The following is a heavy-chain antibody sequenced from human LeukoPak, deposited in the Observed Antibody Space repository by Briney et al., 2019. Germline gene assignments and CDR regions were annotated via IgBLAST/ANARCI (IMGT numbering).Heavy chain of an antibody. CDR2: ISTSGDRT. Sequence: PGGSLRLSCAASGFTFSTYAMTWVRQAPGKGLEWVSGISTSGDRTYYADSVKGRFTISRDNSRNTLYLQMSGLRAEDTAVYYCARDRSTDAISEYWGQGTLVAVSS. CDR3: ARDRSTDAISEY. V-gene: IGHV3-23*01. J-gene: IGHJ4*02. D-gene: IGHD1-1*01. CDR1: GFTFSTYA.